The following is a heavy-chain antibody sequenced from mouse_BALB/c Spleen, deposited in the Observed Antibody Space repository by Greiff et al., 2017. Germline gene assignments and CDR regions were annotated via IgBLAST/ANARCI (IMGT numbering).Heavy chain of an antibody. CDR3: ARDSGDYAMDY. Sequence: EVKLVESGGGLVQPGGSLRLSCATSGFTFTDYYMSWVRQPPGKALEWLGFIRNKANGYTTEYSASVKGRFTISRDNSQSILYLQMNTLRAEDSATYYCARDSGDYAMDYWGQGTSVTVSS. J-gene: IGHJ4*01. V-gene: IGHV7-3*02. CDR1: GFTFTDYY. CDR2: IRNKANGYTT.